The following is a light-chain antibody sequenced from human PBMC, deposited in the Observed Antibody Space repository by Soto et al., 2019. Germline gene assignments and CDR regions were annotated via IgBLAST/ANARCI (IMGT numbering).Light chain of an antibody. CDR3: QQYGSSPLYT. V-gene: IGKV3-20*01. CDR1: QSVSSSY. Sequence: EIVLTQSPGTLSLSPGERATLSCRASQSVSSSYLAWYQQKPGQAPRLLIYGASSRATGIPDRFSGSGSGTDLPLTISRLEPEDFAVYYCQQYGSSPLYTFGQGTQLEIK. CDR2: GAS. J-gene: IGKJ2*01.